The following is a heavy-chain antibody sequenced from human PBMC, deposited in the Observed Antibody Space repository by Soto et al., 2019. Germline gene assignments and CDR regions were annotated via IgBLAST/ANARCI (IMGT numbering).Heavy chain of an antibody. J-gene: IGHJ4*02. Sequence: QVELQKSGPGLVRPSETLSLTCTVSGGSVSSGTHYWSWIRQPPGKGLEFIGYIYHSGSTNYKSSLKSRVTIAVDKSKTQFSLRLSSVTAADTAVYYCARVAVFGVVLDYWGQGTLVAVSS. CDR3: ARVAVFGVVLDY. CDR2: IYHSGST. D-gene: IGHD3-3*01. CDR1: GGSVSSGTHY. V-gene: IGHV4-61*01.